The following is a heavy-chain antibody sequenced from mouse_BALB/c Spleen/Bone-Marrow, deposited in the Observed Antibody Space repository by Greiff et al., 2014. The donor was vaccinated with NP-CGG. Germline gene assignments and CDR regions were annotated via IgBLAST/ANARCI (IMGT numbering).Heavy chain of an antibody. D-gene: IGHD1-1*01. J-gene: IGHJ4*01. CDR1: GFSLTSYG. V-gene: IGHV2-9*02. CDR2: IWAGGST. CDR3: ARGLLRYFAMDY. Sequence: VQGVESGPGLVAPSQSLSITCTVSGFSLTSYGVCWVRQPPGKGLEWLGVIWAGGSTNYNSALMSRLTISKDNSKNQVFLKMNRLQTDDTAMYYCARGLLRYFAMDYWGQGTSVTVSS.